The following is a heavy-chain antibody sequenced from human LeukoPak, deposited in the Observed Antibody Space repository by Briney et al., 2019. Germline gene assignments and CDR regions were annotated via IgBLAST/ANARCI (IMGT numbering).Heavy chain of an antibody. CDR3: TRPGYCSSTSCPRGAFDI. CDR2: IRSKANSYAT. D-gene: IGHD2-2*01. V-gene: IGHV3-73*01. J-gene: IGHJ3*02. Sequence: GGSLKLSCAASGFTFSGSAMHWVRQASGKGLEWVGRIRSKANSYATAYAASVKGRFTISRDDSKNTAYLQMNSPKTEDTAVYYCTRPGYCSSTSCPRGAFDIWGQGTMVTVSS. CDR1: GFTFSGSA.